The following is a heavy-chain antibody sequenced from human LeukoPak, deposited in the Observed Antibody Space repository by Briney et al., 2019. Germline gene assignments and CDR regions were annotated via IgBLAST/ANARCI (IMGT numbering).Heavy chain of an antibody. CDR1: GGSLSGHY. J-gene: IGHJ3*02. CDR3: ARDSPFEWDVFGDSFDI. D-gene: IGHD1-26*01. CDR2: MHYSGNT. Sequence: SETLSLTCTVSGGSLSGHYWSWIRQSPGKGLEWIGFMHYSGNTNSNPSLRSRVTISMDTSKNHFSLKMSSVTAADTAVYYCARDSPFEWDVFGDSFDIWGQGTVVTVSS. V-gene: IGHV4-59*11.